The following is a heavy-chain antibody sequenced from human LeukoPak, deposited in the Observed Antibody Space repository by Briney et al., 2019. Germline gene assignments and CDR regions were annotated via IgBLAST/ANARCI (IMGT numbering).Heavy chain of an antibody. Sequence: SETLSLTCTVSGGSISSYYWSWIRQPPGKGLEWIGSIYYSGSTYYNPSLKSRVTISVDTSKNQFSLKLSSVTAADTAVYYCARNLGSIGAFDIWGQGTMVTVSS. V-gene: IGHV4-59*12. CDR1: GGSISSYY. J-gene: IGHJ3*02. CDR3: ARNLGSIGAFDI. D-gene: IGHD3-22*01. CDR2: IYYSGST.